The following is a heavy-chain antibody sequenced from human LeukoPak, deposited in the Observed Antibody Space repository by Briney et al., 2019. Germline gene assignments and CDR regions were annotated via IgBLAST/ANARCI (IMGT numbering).Heavy chain of an antibody. CDR3: ARSLTTVSPSNGV. CDR1: GFTFSSYS. D-gene: IGHD4-17*01. Sequence: PGESLRLSCAASGFTFSSYSMNWVRQAPGKGLEWVSSISSSSSYIYYADSVKGRFTISRDNAKNSLYPQMNSLRAEDTAVYYCARSLTTVSPSNGVWGQGTTVTVSS. CDR2: ISSSSSYI. V-gene: IGHV3-21*01. J-gene: IGHJ6*02.